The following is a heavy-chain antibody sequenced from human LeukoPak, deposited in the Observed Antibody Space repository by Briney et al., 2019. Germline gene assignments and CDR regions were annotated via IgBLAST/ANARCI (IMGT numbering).Heavy chain of an antibody. Sequence: GGSLRLSCAASGFTFSSYSMNWVRQAPGKGLEWVSYISSSSSTVYYADSVKGRFTISRDNAKNSLYLQMNSLRAEDTAVYYCARAGWSSRGYWGQGTLVTVSS. V-gene: IGHV3-48*01. CDR3: ARAGWSSRGY. CDR1: GFTFSSYS. CDR2: ISSSSSTV. D-gene: IGHD6-13*01. J-gene: IGHJ4*02.